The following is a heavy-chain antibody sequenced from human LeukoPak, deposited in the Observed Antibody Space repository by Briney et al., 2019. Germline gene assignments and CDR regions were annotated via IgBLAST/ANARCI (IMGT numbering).Heavy chain of an antibody. CDR2: ISAYNGNT. CDR1: SYTFTSYG. D-gene: IGHD2-15*01. J-gene: IGHJ4*02. V-gene: IGHV1-18*01. CDR3: ARRYCSGDRCYVVDY. Sequence: ASVKVSCKASSYTFTSYGISWVRQAPGQGLEWMGWISAYNGNTKYAKKFQGRVTMTTDTSTSTAYMELRSLRSDDTAVYYCARRYCSGDRCYVVDYWGQGTLVTVPS.